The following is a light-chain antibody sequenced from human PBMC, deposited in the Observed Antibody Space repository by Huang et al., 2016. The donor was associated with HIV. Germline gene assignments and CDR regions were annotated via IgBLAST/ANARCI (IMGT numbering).Light chain of an antibody. CDR1: QSVTNN. CDR2: GAS. J-gene: IGKJ5*01. V-gene: IGKV3-15*01. CDR3: QQYSNWPPLT. Sequence: EIVMTQSPATLSVSPGERVTLSCRASQSVTNNLVWYQQKPGQAPRLLIYGASTRATGFPARFSGSGSGTDFTLTISSLQSEDFGLYFCQQYSNWPPLTFGQGTRLEIK.